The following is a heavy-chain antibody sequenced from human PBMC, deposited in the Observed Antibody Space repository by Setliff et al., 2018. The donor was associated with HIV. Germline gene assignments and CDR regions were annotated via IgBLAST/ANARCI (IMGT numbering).Heavy chain of an antibody. CDR1: GGSISSHY. Sequence: SETLSLTCTVSGGSISSHYWGWIRQPPGKGLEWIGHILSSGRTNYNPSLKSRLTISMDTSKNQFSLKLKSVTAADTAVYYCARPALGIGGGSRFDIWGQGTRVTVSS. V-gene: IGHV4-59*08. CDR3: ARPALGIGGGSRFDI. CDR2: ILSSGRT. J-gene: IGHJ4*02. D-gene: IGHD3-10*01.